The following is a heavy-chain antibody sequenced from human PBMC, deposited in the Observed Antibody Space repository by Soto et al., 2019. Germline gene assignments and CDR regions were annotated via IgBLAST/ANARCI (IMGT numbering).Heavy chain of an antibody. CDR3: ARGGGYDFRSSQAPPIDV. Sequence: SETLSLTCNVSGGSISDFYWSWIRQSPGKRLEWIGYLYYTGSTNYNPALKSRVTISLDTSKNQFSLQVRSVTAADTAVYYCARGGGYDFRSSQAPPIDVWGQGTTVTVSS. J-gene: IGHJ6*02. CDR1: GGSISDFY. CDR2: LYYTGST. V-gene: IGHV4-59*01. D-gene: IGHD3-3*01.